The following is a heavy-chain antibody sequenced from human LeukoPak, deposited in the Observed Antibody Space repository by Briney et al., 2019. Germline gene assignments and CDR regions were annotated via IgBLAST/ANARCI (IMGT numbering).Heavy chain of an antibody. D-gene: IGHD6-13*01. J-gene: IGHJ4*02. CDR3: ARRRYSSSCRDY. CDR1: GGSISSSTYY. Sequence: SETLSLTCTVSGGSISSSTYYWGRIRQPPGKGLEWIGNIYYSGSTNYNPSLKSRVTISGDTSKNQFSLKLSSVTAADTAVYYCARRRYSSSCRDYWGQGTLVTVSS. CDR2: IYYSGST. V-gene: IGHV4-39*01.